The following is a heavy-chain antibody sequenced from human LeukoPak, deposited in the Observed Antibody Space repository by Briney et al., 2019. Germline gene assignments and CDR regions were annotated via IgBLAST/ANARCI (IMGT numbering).Heavy chain of an antibody. V-gene: IGHV4-4*07. J-gene: IGHJ6*03. Sequence: SETLSLTCTVSGGSISSYYWSWIRQPAGKGLEWIGRIYTSGSTNYNPSLKSRVTMSVDTSKNQFSLKLSSVSAADTAVYYCARDQEWSGYVVSGMDVWGKGTTVTVSS. CDR3: ARDQEWSGYVVSGMDV. D-gene: IGHD3-3*01. CDR2: IYTSGST. CDR1: GGSISSYY.